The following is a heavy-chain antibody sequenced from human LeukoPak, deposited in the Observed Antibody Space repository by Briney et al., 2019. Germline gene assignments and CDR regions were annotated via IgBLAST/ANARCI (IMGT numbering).Heavy chain of an antibody. V-gene: IGHV3-72*01. CDR3: AAVGFWSGPQFDY. CDR1: GFTFSDHY. Sequence: GGSLRLSCAASGFTFSDHYMDWVRQAPGKGLEWVGRTRNKANSYTTEYAASVKGRFTISRDDSKNSLYLQMNSLKTEDTAVYYCAAVGFWSGPQFDYWGQGTLVTVSS. D-gene: IGHD3-3*01. CDR2: TRNKANSYTT. J-gene: IGHJ4*02.